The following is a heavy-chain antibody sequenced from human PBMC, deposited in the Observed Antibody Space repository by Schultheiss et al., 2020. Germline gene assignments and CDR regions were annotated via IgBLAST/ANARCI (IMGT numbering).Heavy chain of an antibody. CDR3: ARGSYGGNSIYFDY. D-gene: IGHD4-23*01. CDR2: IYYSGST. V-gene: IGHV4-31*11. J-gene: IGHJ4*02. Sequence: SETLSLTCAVSGGSISSGGYYWSWIRQHPGKGLEWIGYIYYSGSTYYNPSLKSRVTISVDTSKNQFSLKLSSVTAADTAVYYCARGSYGGNSIYFDYWGQGTLVTVS. CDR1: GGSISSGGYY.